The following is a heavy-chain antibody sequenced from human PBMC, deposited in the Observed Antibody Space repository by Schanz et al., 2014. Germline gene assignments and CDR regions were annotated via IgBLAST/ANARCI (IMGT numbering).Heavy chain of an antibody. V-gene: IGHV1-18*01. CDR3: ASSGAGYSSSWDFDY. J-gene: IGHJ4*02. CDR1: GYTFISYG. CDR2: ISAYNGHT. D-gene: IGHD6-13*01. Sequence: QVHLVQSGAEVKKPGASVKVSCKASGYTFISYGIKWVRQAPGQGLEWMGWISAYNGHTDYAQKLQGRVTLTTDTSTSTAYMDVSSLRSEDTAVYYCASSGAGYSSSWDFDYWGQGTLVTVSS.